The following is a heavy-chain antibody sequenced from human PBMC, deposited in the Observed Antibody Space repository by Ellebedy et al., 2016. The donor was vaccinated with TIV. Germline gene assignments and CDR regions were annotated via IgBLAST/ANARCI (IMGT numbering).Heavy chain of an antibody. CDR2: ISSSSSYI. J-gene: IGHJ4*02. CDR1: GFTFSSFA. D-gene: IGHD6-19*01. CDR3: ARDGTVAASDY. Sequence: GESLKISCAGSGFTFSSFAMSWVRQAPGKGLEWVSSISSSSSYIYYADSVKGRFTISRDNAKNSLYLQMNSLRAEDTAVYYCARDGTVAASDYWGQGTLVTVSS. V-gene: IGHV3-21*01.